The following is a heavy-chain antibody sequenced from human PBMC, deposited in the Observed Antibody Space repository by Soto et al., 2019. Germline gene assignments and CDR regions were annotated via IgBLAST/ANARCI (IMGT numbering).Heavy chain of an antibody. J-gene: IGHJ4*02. CDR3: ARGPGKRYCSSTSCYTVAVAGSFDY. Sequence: SETLSLTCAVYGGSFSGYYWSWIRQPPGKGLEWIGEINHSGSTNYNPSLKSRVTISVDTSKNQFSLKLSSVTAADTAVYYCARGPGKRYCSSTSCYTVAVAGSFDYWGQGTLVTV. CDR1: GGSFSGYY. D-gene: IGHD2-2*02. CDR2: INHSGST. V-gene: IGHV4-34*01.